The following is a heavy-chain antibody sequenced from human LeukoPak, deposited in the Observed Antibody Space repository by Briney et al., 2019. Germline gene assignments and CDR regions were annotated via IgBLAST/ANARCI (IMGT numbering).Heavy chain of an antibody. J-gene: IGHJ4*02. V-gene: IGHV3-53*01. CDR3: ARGAATGPTLGLDY. CDR1: GFTVSSNY. D-gene: IGHD6-13*01. Sequence: GGSLRLSCVASGFTVSSNYMTWVRQAPGKGLEWVSVIYTGGTPYYADSVKGRFTISRDISKNTVYLQMNSLRVGDTAVYFCARGAATGPTLGLDYWGQGTLVTVSS. CDR2: IYTGGTP.